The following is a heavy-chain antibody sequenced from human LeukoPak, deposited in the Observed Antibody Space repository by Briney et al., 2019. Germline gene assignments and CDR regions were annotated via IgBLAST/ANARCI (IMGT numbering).Heavy chain of an antibody. CDR1: GGSISSDH. Sequence: SSETLSLTCSVSGGSISSDHWNWIRQPPGKGLEWIGYIYYSGSTNYNPSLKSRVTISVDTSKNQFSLKLSSVTAADTAVYYCARGRTGNWYFDLWGRGTLVTVSS. D-gene: IGHD7-27*01. CDR2: IYYSGST. CDR3: ARGRTGNWYFDL. J-gene: IGHJ2*01. V-gene: IGHV4-59*01.